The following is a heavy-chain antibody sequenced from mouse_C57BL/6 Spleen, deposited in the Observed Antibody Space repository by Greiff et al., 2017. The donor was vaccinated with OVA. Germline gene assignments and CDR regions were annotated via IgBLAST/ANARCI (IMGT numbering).Heavy chain of an antibody. J-gene: IGHJ4*01. CDR2: ISAGGRYT. CDR3: ARDADYYAMDY. V-gene: IGHV5-4*01. CDR1: GFTFSSYA. Sequence: EVQLQESGGGLVKPGGSLKLSCAASGFTFSSYAMSWVRQTPATRLEWVATISAGGRYTYYPDNVKGRFPFSRDNAKNNLYLQMSHLKAGDTAMYYCARDADYYAMDYGGQGTSGTVSS.